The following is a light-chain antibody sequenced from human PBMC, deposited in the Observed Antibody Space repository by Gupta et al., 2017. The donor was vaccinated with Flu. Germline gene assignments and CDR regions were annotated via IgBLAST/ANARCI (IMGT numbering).Light chain of an antibody. CDR1: QSISSW. Sequence: PSTLSASVGDRVTITCRASQSISSWLAWYQQKPGKAPKLLIYKASSVESGVPSRFSGSGYGTEFTLTISSLQPDDFATYYCQQYNSYPLTFGHGTXVDIK. CDR3: QQYNSYPLT. V-gene: IGKV1-5*03. J-gene: IGKJ3*01. CDR2: KAS.